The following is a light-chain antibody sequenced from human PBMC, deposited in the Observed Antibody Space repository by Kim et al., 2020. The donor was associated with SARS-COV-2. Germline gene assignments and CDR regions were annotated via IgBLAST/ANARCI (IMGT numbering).Light chain of an antibody. J-gene: IGKJ2*03. CDR2: DAS. V-gene: IGKV1-5*01. Sequence: DVHMTQSPSTLSASVGDRVTISCRASQKISTWLAWYQQKPGKVPKVLIYDASSLESGVPSRFSGSGSGTEFTLTISSLQPDDFATYYCQQYNSYRFGQGTKVDIK. CDR3: QQYNSYR. CDR1: QKISTW.